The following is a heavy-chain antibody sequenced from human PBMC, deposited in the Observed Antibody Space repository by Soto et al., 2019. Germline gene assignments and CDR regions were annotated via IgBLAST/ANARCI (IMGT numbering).Heavy chain of an antibody. J-gene: IGHJ3*02. CDR3: ARDTTQIVVVPAAMEAFDI. V-gene: IGHV3-21*01. CDR1: GFTFSSYS. Sequence: GGSLRLSCAASGFTFSSYSMNWVRQAPGKGLEWVSSISSSSSYIYYADSGKGRFTISRDNAKNSLYLQMNSLRAEDTAVYYCARDTTQIVVVPAAMEAFDIWGQGTMVTVSS. CDR2: ISSSSSYI. D-gene: IGHD2-2*01.